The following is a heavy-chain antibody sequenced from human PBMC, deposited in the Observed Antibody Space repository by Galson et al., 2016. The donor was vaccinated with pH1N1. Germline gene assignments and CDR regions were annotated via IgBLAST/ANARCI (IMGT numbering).Heavy chain of an antibody. CDR2: IRYDGSNK. CDR3: AKDRGYSYGRFFEY. V-gene: IGHV3-30*02. CDR1: GLTFNSYG. Sequence: SLRLSCAASGLTFNSYGMHWVRQAPGKGPEWVAFIRYDGSNKYYADSVKGRFTISRDNSKNMLYLQMNSLRTEDTAVYYCAKDRGYSYGRFFEYWGQGALVIVSS. D-gene: IGHD5-12*01. J-gene: IGHJ4*02.